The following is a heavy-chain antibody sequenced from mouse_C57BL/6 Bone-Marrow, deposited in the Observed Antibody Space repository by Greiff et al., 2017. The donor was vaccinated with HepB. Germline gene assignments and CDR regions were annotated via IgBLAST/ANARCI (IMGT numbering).Heavy chain of an antibody. D-gene: IGHD2-1*01. CDR1: GFTFSDYG. CDR2: ISSGSSTI. CDR3: ASPYYYGNYDYAMDY. V-gene: IGHV5-17*01. J-gene: IGHJ4*01. Sequence: EVKLQESGGGLVKPGGSLKLSCAASGFTFSDYGMHWVRQAPEKGLEWVAYISSGSSTIYYADTVKGRFTISRDNAKNTLFLQMTSLRSEDTAMYYCASPYYYGNYDYAMDYWGQGTSVTVSS.